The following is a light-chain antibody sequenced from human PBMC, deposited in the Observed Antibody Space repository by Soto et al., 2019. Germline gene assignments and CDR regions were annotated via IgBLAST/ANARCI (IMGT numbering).Light chain of an antibody. J-gene: IGLJ3*02. V-gene: IGLV1-47*02. CDR3: AAWDGSLSAWM. CDR1: SSNIASNY. Sequence: QSVLTQPPSASGTPGQRVTISCSGSSSNIASNYVYWYQQLTGTAPKLLIDGSDQRPSGVPNRFSGSKSGTSASLAISGLRSDDEADYYCAAWDGSLSAWMFGGGTKLTVL. CDR2: GSD.